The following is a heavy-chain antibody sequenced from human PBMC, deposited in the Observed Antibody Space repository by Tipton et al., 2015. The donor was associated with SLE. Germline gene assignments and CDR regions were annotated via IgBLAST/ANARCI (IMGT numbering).Heavy chain of an antibody. CDR1: GYSIRNGSY. CDR2: IHHSGIT. V-gene: IGHV4-38-2*02. J-gene: IGHJ4*02. Sequence: TLSLTCNVSGYSIRNGSYWGWIRQSPGKGLEWTGTIHHSGITYYNPSLKCRVTISVYTSKKQFSLKLRSVTAADTAVYYCASEYSGYDYRTLDHWAPGTLVTVSS. D-gene: IGHD5-12*01. CDR3: ASEYSGYDYRTLDH.